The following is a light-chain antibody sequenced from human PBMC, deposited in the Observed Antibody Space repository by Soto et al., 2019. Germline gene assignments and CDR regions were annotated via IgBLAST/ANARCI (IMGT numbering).Light chain of an antibody. CDR1: QSVSSSY. V-gene: IGKV3-20*01. Sequence: EIVLTQSPGTLSLSPGERATLSCRASQSVSSSYLAWYQQKPGQAPRLLIYGVSSRATGIPDRFSGSGSGTDFTLTISRLEPEDFAVYYCQQYGSSLYPFGQGTKLEIK. CDR3: QQYGSSLYP. CDR2: GVS. J-gene: IGKJ2*01.